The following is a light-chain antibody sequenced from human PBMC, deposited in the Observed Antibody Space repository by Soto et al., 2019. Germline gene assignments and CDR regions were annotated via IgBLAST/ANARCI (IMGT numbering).Light chain of an antibody. V-gene: IGKV1-12*01. CDR2: AAS. Sequence: DIQMTQSPSSVSASVGDRVTITCRASQGITSWLAWYQQKPGKAPTLLIYAASSLQSCVPPRFSGSGCVTYFTLTISSLQAEDFATYYCQQTSSSPLTFGGGTKVEIK. CDR3: QQTSSSPLT. CDR1: QGITSW. J-gene: IGKJ4*01.